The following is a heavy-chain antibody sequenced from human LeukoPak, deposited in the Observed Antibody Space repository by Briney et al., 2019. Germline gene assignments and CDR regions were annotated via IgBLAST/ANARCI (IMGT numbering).Heavy chain of an antibody. CDR1: GYTFSSYW. CDR3: ASSLLSSGWYGGDYFDY. Sequence: GGCLRLSCAASGYTFSSYWKSWVRQAPGKGLEWVANIKQDGSEKYYVDSVKGRFTISRDNAKNSLYLQMNSLRAEDTAVYYCASSLLSSGWYGGDYFDYWGQGTLVTVSS. V-gene: IGHV3-7*01. J-gene: IGHJ4*02. D-gene: IGHD6-19*01. CDR2: IKQDGSEK.